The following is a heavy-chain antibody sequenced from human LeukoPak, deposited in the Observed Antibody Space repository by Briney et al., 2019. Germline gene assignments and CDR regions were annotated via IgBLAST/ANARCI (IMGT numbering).Heavy chain of an antibody. D-gene: IGHD3-22*01. Sequence: KSGASLQISCQGSGSSFTSYWIGWVRQLPGKGPEWMGIIYPGDSDTRYSPSFQGQVTISADKSVSTAYLQWSSLKASDTAMYYCARPGNMYYYDSSGYYHDAFDIWGQGTMVTVSS. V-gene: IGHV5-51*01. CDR3: ARPGNMYYYDSSGYYHDAFDI. CDR1: GSSFTSYW. CDR2: IYPGDSDT. J-gene: IGHJ3*02.